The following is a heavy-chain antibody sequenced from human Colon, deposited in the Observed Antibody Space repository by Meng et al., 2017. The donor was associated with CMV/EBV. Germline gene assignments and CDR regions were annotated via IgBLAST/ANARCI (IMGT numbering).Heavy chain of an antibody. CDR1: GFNFRDNY. J-gene: IGHJ4*01. Sequence: ISCAASGFNFRDNYMGWIRQAPGKGLEWISYISSSSATIYYADSVKGRFTISRDNAKQTLYLEMNNLRAEDTAVYYCASRYSYVGFWGHGTLVTVSS. V-gene: IGHV3-11*01. CDR2: ISSSSATI. D-gene: IGHD5-12*01. CDR3: ASRYSYVGF.